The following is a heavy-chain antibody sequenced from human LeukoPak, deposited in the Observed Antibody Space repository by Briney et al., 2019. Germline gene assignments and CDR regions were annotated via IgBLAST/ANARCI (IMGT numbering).Heavy chain of an antibody. CDR1: GYSFTSHW. J-gene: IGHJ4*02. V-gene: IGHV5-51*01. Sequence: GESLKISCKGSGYSFTSHWIGWVRQMPGKGLEWMGIVYPGDSDTRYSPSFQGQVTISANKSISTAYLQWSSLKASDTAMYYCARHDSSSWYGDWGQGTLVTVSS. CDR2: VYPGDSDT. CDR3: ARHDSSSWYGD. D-gene: IGHD6-13*01.